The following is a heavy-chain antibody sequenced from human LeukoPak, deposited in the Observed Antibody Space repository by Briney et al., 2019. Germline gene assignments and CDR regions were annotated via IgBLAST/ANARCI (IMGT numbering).Heavy chain of an antibody. CDR1: GGSISSGSYY. J-gene: IGHJ6*03. V-gene: IGHV4-61*02. CDR2: IYTSGST. D-gene: IGHD3-22*01. CDR3: ASAYYYDSSGYYPHRAQYYYYYYMDV. Sequence: SETLSLNCTVSGGSISSGSYYWSWIRQPAGKGLEWIGRIYTSGSTNYNPSLKSRVTISVDTSKNQFSLKLSSVTAADTAVYYCASAYYYDSSGYYPHRAQYYYYYYMDVWGKGTTVTVSS.